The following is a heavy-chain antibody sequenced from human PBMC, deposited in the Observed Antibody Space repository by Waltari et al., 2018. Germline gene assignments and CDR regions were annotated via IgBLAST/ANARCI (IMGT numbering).Heavy chain of an antibody. CDR3: ASALITGTTKLVLYY. CDR1: GYTFTSYA. D-gene: IGHD1-20*01. CDR2: INAGNGNT. Sequence: QVQLVQSGAEVKKPGASVKVSGKASGYTFTSYALHWVRQAPGQRLGWMGWINAGNGNTKYSQKFQGRVTITRDTSASTAYMELSSLRSEDTAVYYCASALITGTTKLVLYYWGQGTLVTVSS. V-gene: IGHV1-3*01. J-gene: IGHJ4*02.